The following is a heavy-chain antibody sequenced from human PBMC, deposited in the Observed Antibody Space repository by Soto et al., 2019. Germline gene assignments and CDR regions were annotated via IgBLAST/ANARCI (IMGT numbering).Heavy chain of an antibody. CDR1: GYTFTSYD. V-gene: IGHV1-8*03. D-gene: IGHD5-18*01. CDR2: MNPNSGNT. Sequence: ASVKVSCKASGYTFTSYDISWVRQATGQGLEWMGWMNPNSGNTGYAQKFQGRVTITRNTSISTAYMELSSLRSEDTAVYYCATDTAMVLEYSMDVWGQGTTVTVSS. CDR3: ATDTAMVLEYSMDV. J-gene: IGHJ6*02.